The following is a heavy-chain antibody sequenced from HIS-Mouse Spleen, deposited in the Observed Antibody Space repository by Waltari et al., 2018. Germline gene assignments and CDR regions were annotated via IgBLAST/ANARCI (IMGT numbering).Heavy chain of an antibody. CDR2: IDWEDDK. Sequence: QVTLRESGPALVKPTQTLTLTCTFSGFSLSTSGMCVSWIRQHPGKALEWLARIDWEDDKYYSTSLKTRLTISRDTSKNQVVLTMTNMDPLDTATYYCARIAEGYTSGWYAFDYWGQGTLVTVSS. V-gene: IGHV2-70*15. CDR1: GFSLSTSGMC. D-gene: IGHD6-19*01. CDR3: ARIAEGYTSGWYAFDY. J-gene: IGHJ4*02.